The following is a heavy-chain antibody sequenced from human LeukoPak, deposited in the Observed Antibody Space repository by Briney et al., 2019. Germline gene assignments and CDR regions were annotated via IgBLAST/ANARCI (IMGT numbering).Heavy chain of an antibody. D-gene: IGHD4-17*01. CDR2: IWYDGSNK. CDR1: GFTLSSYG. CDR3: ARAQMTTVTTVDY. J-gene: IGHJ4*02. Sequence: GRSLRLSCAASGFTLSSYGMHWVRDAPGEGLEWVAVIWYDGSNKYYADSVKGRFTISRDNSKNTLYLQMNSLRAEDTAVYYCARAQMTTVTTVDYWGQGTLVTVSS. V-gene: IGHV3-33*01.